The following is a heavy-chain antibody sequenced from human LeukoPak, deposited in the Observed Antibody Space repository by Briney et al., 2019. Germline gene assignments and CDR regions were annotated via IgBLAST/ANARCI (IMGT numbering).Heavy chain of an antibody. CDR2: IFYNGKT. D-gene: IGHD2-15*01. Sequence: SETLSLTCTVSGGSISGYYWTWVRQPPWKRLEWLGYIFYNGKTNYNPSLKSRVTISVDTSKNQFSLKLSSVTAADTAVYYCARRIAAAGRRDIVVVVAAAGWYFDLWGRGTLVTVSS. V-gene: IGHV4-59*08. J-gene: IGHJ2*01. CDR1: GGSISGYY. CDR3: ARRIAAAGRRDIVVVVAAAGWYFDL.